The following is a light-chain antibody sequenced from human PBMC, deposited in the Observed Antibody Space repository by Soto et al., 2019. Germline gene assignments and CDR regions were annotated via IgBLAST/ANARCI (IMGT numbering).Light chain of an antibody. CDR3: QQYNNWPPLT. CDR1: QSVSSN. V-gene: IGKV3-15*01. CDR2: GAS. J-gene: IGKJ4*01. Sequence: EIVMTQSPATLSVSPGERATLSCRASQSVSSNLAWYQQKPGQAPRLLIYGASTRATGIPARFSGSGSGREFTLSISGLQSEDFAVYYCQQYNNWPPLTFGGGTKVDIK.